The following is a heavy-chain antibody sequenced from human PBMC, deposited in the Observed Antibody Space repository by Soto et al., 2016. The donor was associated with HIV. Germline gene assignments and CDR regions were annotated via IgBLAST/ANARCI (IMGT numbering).Heavy chain of an antibody. CDR2: MNVNSGNT. Sequence: QVQLVQSGAEVKKPGASVRVSCEASGYTFTSYDINWVRQATGQGLEWMGWMNVNSGNTGYAQKFQGRVTITRNPSINTAYMELSSLRSEDTAVYYCARVSSGWENYYYYYYMDVWGKGTTVTVSS. V-gene: IGHV1-8*03. J-gene: IGHJ6*03. CDR1: GYTFTSYD. CDR3: ARVSSGWENYYYYYYMDV. D-gene: IGHD6-19*01.